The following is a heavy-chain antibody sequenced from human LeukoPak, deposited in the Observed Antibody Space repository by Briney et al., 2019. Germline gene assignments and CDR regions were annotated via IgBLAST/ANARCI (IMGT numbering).Heavy chain of an antibody. CDR3: AKDLNGFGYSSSSYFDY. D-gene: IGHD6-6*01. V-gene: IGHV3-30*02. CDR2: IRYDGSNK. J-gene: IGHJ4*02. Sequence: PGGSLRLSCAASGFSFSSYGMHWVRQAPGKGLEWVAFIRYDGSNKYYADSVKGRFTISRDNSKNTLYLQMNSLRAEDTAVYYCAKDLNGFGYSSSSYFDYWGQGTLVTVSS. CDR1: GFSFSSYG.